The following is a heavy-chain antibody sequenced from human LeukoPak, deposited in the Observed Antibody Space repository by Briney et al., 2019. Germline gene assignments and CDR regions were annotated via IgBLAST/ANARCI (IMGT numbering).Heavy chain of an antibody. CDR3: AKDGGWRDVHQYYMDD. V-gene: IGHV3-9*01. CDR2: ISWNSGRI. CDR1: GFTFGDYA. J-gene: IGHJ6*03. Sequence: GGSLRLSCAASGFTFGDYAMHWVRQAPGKGLEWVSSISWNSGRIGYADSVKGRFTISRDNAKKSLYLQTNSLRAEDTALYYCAKDGGWRDVHQYYMDDWGKGTTVTVSS. D-gene: IGHD6-19*01.